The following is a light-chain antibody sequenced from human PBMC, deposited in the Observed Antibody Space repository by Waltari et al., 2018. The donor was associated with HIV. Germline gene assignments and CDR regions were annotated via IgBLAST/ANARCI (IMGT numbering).Light chain of an antibody. V-gene: IGLV2-14*03. J-gene: IGLJ2*01. CDR2: DVD. Sequence: AVTQPASVSGLPGQSTTISCTGDDSDFGLYNFVSCYQQHSGKPPRLILYDVDSRASGVSDRFSGSMAGNTASLTISGLRAEDEGHYDCASFTGDNTVIFGGGTEVTVL. CDR1: DSDFGLYNF. CDR3: ASFTGDNTVI.